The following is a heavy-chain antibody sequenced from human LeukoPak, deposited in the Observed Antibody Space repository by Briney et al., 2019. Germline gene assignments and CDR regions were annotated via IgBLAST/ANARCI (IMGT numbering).Heavy chain of an antibody. CDR2: IYYSGST. D-gene: IGHD3-9*01. J-gene: IGHJ6*03. V-gene: IGHV4-39*07. CDR3: ARDDYDILTGYWRSPGYYMDV. CDR1: GGSISSSSYY. Sequence: SETLSLTCTVSGGSISSSSYYWGWIRQPPGKGLEWIGSIYYSGSTYYNPSLKSRVTISVDTSKNQFSLKLSSVTAADTAVYYCARDDYDILTGYWRSPGYYMDVWGKGTTVTVSS.